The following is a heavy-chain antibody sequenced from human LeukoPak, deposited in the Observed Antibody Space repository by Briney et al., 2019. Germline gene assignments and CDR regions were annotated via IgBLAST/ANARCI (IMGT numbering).Heavy chain of an antibody. J-gene: IGHJ4*02. D-gene: IGHD6-13*01. V-gene: IGHV3-30*02. CDR2: IRCDGSNK. CDR1: GFTFSSYG. Sequence: GGSLRLSCAASGFTFSSYGMHWVRQAPGKGLEWVAFIRCDGSNKYYADSVKGRFTISRDNAKNTLYLQMNSLRAEDTAVYYCAKGGSSSWYPNFDYWGQGTLVIVSS. CDR3: AKGGSSSWYPNFDY.